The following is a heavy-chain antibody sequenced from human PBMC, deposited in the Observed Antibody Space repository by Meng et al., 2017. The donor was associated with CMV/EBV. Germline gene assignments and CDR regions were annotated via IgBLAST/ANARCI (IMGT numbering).Heavy chain of an antibody. Sequence: GGSLRLSCAASGFTFSSYSMNWVRQAPGKGLEWVSSISSSSYIYYADSVKGRFTISRDNAKNSLYLQMNSLRAEDTAVYYCARDLTGYGSGWYLPYYYYGMDVWGQGTTVTVSS. CDR1: GFTFSSYS. D-gene: IGHD6-19*01. CDR2: ISSSSYI. V-gene: IGHV3-21*01. CDR3: ARDLTGYGSGWYLPYYYYGMDV. J-gene: IGHJ6*02.